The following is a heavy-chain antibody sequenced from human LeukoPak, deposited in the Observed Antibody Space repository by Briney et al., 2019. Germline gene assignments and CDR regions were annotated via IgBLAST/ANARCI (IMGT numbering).Heavy chain of an antibody. CDR2: IYSGGST. J-gene: IGHJ4*02. D-gene: IGHD3-22*01. CDR1: GFTVSSNY. CDR3: AKAPYYDSSGYYPIFDY. Sequence: GGSLRLSCAASGFTVSSNYMSWVRQAPGKGLEWVSVIYSGGSTYYADSVKGRFTISRDNSKNTLYLQMNSLRAEDTAVYYCAKAPYYDSSGYYPIFDYWGQGTLVTVSS. V-gene: IGHV3-53*01.